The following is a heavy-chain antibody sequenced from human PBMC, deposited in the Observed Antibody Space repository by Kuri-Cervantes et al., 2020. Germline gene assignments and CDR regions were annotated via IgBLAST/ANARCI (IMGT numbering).Heavy chain of an antibody. CDR3: ARDPYGMDV. CDR1: GFTFSTYS. J-gene: IGHJ6*02. Sequence: ETLSLTCAASGFTFSTYSMNWVRQAPGRGLEWVSFISSSSNYIYYADSVKGRFTISRDNAKNSLYLQMNSLRDEDTAVYYCARDPYGMDVWGQGTTVTVSS. CDR2: ISSSSNYI. V-gene: IGHV3-21*01.